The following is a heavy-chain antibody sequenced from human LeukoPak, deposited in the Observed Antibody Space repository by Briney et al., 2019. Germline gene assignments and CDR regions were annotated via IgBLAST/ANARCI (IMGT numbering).Heavy chain of an antibody. CDR3: AKDPFDY. CDR1: GFTFSNFA. Sequence: GGSLRLSCAASGFTFSNFAMTWVRQSPGKGLEWVSTLSGGGDITFYADSVKGRFTISRDNSKNTLYLQMNSLRAEDTAVYYCAKDPFDYWGQGTLVTVSS. J-gene: IGHJ4*02. CDR2: LSGGGDIT. V-gene: IGHV3-23*01.